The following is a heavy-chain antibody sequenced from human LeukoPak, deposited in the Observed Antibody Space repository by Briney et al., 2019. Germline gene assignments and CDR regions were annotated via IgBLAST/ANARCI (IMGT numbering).Heavy chain of an antibody. Sequence: GGSLRLSCAATGFTFSPYWMSWVRQAPGKGLEWVATIQEDGSEEYYVDSVKGRFTISRDNAKNSPYLQMSSLRAEDTAVYYCARLAPYYGTGIIWGQGTVVTVSS. V-gene: IGHV3-7*01. D-gene: IGHD3-10*01. CDR1: GFTFSPYW. J-gene: IGHJ3*02. CDR3: ARLAPYYGTGII. CDR2: IQEDGSEE.